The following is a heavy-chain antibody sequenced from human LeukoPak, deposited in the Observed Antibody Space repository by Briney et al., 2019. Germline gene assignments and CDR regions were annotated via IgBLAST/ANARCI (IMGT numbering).Heavy chain of an antibody. CDR3: AIGGALGMDV. J-gene: IGHJ6*02. D-gene: IGHD1-26*01. V-gene: IGHV3-11*01. CDR2: ISGVASDI. CDR1: GFTFSDYY. Sequence: GGSLRLSCAASGFTFSDYYMTWIRQAPGKGLEWVSYISGVASDIYYGDSVKGRFTISRDNAKNSVYLQMNSLRAEDTAVYYCAIGGALGMDVWSPGSTVTVSS.